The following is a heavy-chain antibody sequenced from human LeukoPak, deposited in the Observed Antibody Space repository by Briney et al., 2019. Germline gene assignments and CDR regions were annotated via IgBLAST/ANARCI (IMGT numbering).Heavy chain of an antibody. CDR2: IFTSGSA. V-gene: IGHV4-4*09. D-gene: IGHD3-9*01. J-gene: IGHJ6*03. CDR3: ARRDFYYYYMDV. Sequence: SETLSLTCTVSGGSISSYYWSWIRQPPGKPLEWIGYIFTSGSAYYNPSLESRVTISLDTSKNEFSLDLSYVTAADTAMYYCARRDFYYYYMDVWGKGTTVTVSS. CDR1: GGSISSYY.